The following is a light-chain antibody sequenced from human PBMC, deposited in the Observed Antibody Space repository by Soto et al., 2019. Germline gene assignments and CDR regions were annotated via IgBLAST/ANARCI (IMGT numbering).Light chain of an antibody. CDR3: SSYTSSSPLYV. Sequence: GTRPGDGGCNYDSWNQQHPGKAPKLMIYDVSNRPSGVSNRFSGSKSGNTASLTISVFPAEDDADYYCSSYTSSSPLYVCGAGTKVTVL. CDR1: RPGDGGCNY. CDR2: DVS. J-gene: IGLJ1*01. V-gene: IGLV2-14*04.